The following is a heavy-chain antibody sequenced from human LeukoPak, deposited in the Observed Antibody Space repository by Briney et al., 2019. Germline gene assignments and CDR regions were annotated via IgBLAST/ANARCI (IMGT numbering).Heavy chain of an antibody. Sequence: GSLRLSCAASGFTVSSNYMSWVRQAPGKGLEWVSVIYSGGSTYYADSVKGRFTISRDNSKNTLYLQMNSLRAEDTAVYYCARDLGYYYYYMDVWGKGTTVTVSS. J-gene: IGHJ6*03. CDR1: GFTVSSNY. D-gene: IGHD7-27*01. CDR2: IYSGGST. V-gene: IGHV3-66*02. CDR3: ARDLGYYYYYMDV.